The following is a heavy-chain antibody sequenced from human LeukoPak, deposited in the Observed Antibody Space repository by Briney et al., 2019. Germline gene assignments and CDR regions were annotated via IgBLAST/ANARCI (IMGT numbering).Heavy chain of an antibody. CDR1: GFTISGYW. D-gene: IGHD3-10*01. CDR3: ARGRAGNYYNHNDY. V-gene: IGHV3-74*01. CDR2: ISGDGSIT. Sequence: PGGSLRLSCAASGFTISGYWMHWVRQAPGKGLVCVSHISGDGSITAYADSVKGRFTISRDNAKNTLYLQMNSLRAEDTAVYYCARGRAGNYYNHNDYWGQGTLVTVSS. J-gene: IGHJ4*01.